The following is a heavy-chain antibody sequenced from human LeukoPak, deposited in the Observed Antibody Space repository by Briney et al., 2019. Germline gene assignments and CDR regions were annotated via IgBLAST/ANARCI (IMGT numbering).Heavy chain of an antibody. D-gene: IGHD2-21*01. CDR1: GGSISSSSYY. CDR2: IFYSGRA. V-gene: IGHV4-39*07. Sequence: SETLSLTCTVSGGSISSSSYYWGWIRQPPGKGLEWIGSIFYSGRAYYTPALKIRVTMSLDTSKNKFSLRLTSVTAADTAVYYCARQIAVVEPTDPNWFDSWGQGTLVTVSS. CDR3: ARQIAVVEPTDPNWFDS. J-gene: IGHJ5*01.